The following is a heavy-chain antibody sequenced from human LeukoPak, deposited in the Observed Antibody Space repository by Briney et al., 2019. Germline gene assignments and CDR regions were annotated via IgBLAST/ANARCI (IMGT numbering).Heavy chain of an antibody. CDR1: GFTFSSYS. CDR2: ISSSSSTI. D-gene: IGHD6-19*01. Sequence: GGSLRLSCAASGFTFSSYSMNWVRQAPGKGLEWVSYISSSSSTIYYADSVKGRFTISRDNAKNSLYLQMNSLRGEDTAVYYCARDHVAVDPWGQGTLVTVSS. J-gene: IGHJ5*02. V-gene: IGHV3-48*01. CDR3: ARDHVAVDP.